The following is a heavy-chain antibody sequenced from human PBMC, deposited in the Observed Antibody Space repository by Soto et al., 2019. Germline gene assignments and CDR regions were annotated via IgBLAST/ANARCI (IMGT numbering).Heavy chain of an antibody. Sequence: GGSLRLSCAASGFTFSSYGMHWVRQAPGKGLEWVAVISYDGSNKYYADSVKGRFTISRDNSKNTLYLQMNSLRAEDTAVYYCAKAWDDYIWGSYRYTNILDDYWGQGTLVTVSS. CDR1: GFTFSSYG. D-gene: IGHD3-16*02. CDR2: ISYDGSNK. CDR3: AKAWDDYIWGSYRYTNILDDY. V-gene: IGHV3-30*18. J-gene: IGHJ4*02.